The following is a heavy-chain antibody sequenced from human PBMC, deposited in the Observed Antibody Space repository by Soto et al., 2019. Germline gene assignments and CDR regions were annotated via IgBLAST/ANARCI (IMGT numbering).Heavy chain of an antibody. CDR3: AKDADYYGSGSYYDY. CDR1: GSYA. Sequence: TGGSLRLSCAASGSYAMSWVRQAPGKGLEWVSAISGSGVSTYYADSVKGRFTISRDNSKNTLYLQTNSLRAEDTAVYYCAKDADYYGSGSYYDYWGQGTLVTVS. CDR2: ISGSGVST. J-gene: IGHJ4*02. D-gene: IGHD3-10*01. V-gene: IGHV3-23*01.